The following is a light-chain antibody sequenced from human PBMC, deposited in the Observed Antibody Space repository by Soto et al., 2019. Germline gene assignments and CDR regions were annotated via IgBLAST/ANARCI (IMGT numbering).Light chain of an antibody. J-gene: IGKJ4*01. CDR3: QQLDSCPLT. V-gene: IGKV1-9*01. CDR2: AAS. CDR1: QDISTY. Sequence: DIQLTQSPSFLSASVGDRVTITCRASQDISTYLSLFQQKPGKAPKLLIYAASTLQSGVPSRFSGGGSGTEFTLTINSLQPEDFATYYCQQLDSCPLTFAGGTRVEIK.